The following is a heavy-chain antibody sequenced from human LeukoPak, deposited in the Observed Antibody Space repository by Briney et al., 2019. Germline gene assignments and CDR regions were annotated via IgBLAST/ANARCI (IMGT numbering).Heavy chain of an antibody. Sequence: GGSLRLSCSASGFTLSDYVMHWVRQAPGKGLEWVSYISSSGSTIYYADSVKGRFTISRDNAKNSLYLQMNSLRVEDTAVYYCARDRYGSGSYSPMDVWGKGTTVTVSS. CDR3: ARDRYGSGSYSPMDV. CDR1: GFTLSDYV. CDR2: ISSSGSTI. V-gene: IGHV3-11*04. J-gene: IGHJ6*03. D-gene: IGHD3-10*01.